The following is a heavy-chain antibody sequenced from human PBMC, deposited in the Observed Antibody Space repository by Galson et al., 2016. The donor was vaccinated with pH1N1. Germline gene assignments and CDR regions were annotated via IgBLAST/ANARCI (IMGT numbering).Heavy chain of an antibody. CDR2: ISRNSDNI. V-gene: IGHV3-9*01. D-gene: IGHD2-21*02. CDR1: GFTFRDYS. J-gene: IGHJ3*01. Sequence: SLRLSCAASGFTFRDYSMHWVRQAPGKGLEWVSGISRNSDNIGYADYVKGRVTITRDNAKNSLYLQMNSLRTEDTALYYCTKDSGSYCGGDCRRGSFDCWGQGTSVTVSS. CDR3: TKDSGSYCGGDCRRGSFDC.